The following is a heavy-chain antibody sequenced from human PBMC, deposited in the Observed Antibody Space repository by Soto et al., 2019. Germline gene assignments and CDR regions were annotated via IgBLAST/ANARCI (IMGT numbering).Heavy chain of an antibody. CDR3: ATHVLRFLEWPAPFDY. D-gene: IGHD3-3*01. CDR2: INPSGGST. J-gene: IGHJ4*02. V-gene: IGHV1-46*01. Sequence: ASVKVSCKASGYTFTRYYMHWVLQSGLQGLEWMGIINPSGGSTSYAQKFQGRVTMTRDTSTSTVYMELSSLRSEDTAVYYCATHVLRFLEWPAPFDYWGQGTLVTVSS. CDR1: GYTFTRYY.